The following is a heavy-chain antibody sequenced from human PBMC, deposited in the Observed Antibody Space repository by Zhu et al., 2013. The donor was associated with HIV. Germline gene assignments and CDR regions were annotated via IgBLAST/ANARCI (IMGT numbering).Heavy chain of an antibody. J-gene: IGHJ4*02. Sequence: QVQLVQSGAEVKKPGASVKVSCKASGYTFTGYYMHWVRQAPGQGLEWMGWINPNSGGTNYAQKFQGRVTMTRDTSISTAYMELSRLRSDDTAVYYCAREGFRVVEMATNFQAPIDYWGQGTLVTVSS. V-gene: IGHV1-2*02. CDR2: INPNSGGT. CDR3: AREGFRVVEMATNFQAPIDY. CDR1: GYTFTGYY. D-gene: IGHD5-12*01.